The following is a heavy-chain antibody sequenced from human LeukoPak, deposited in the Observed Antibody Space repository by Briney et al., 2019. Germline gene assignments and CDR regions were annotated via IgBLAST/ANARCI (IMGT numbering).Heavy chain of an antibody. CDR1: GYTFTSYG. D-gene: IGHD6-13*01. V-gene: IGHV1-18*01. CDR3: ARDFEFFGIAAPGY. J-gene: IGHJ4*02. CDR2: ISAYNGNT. Sequence: ASVKVSCKASGYTFTSYGISWVRQAPGQGLEWMGWISAYNGNTNYAQKLQGRVTMTTDTSTSTAYMELRSLRSDDTAVYYCARDFEFFGIAAPGYWGQGTLVTVSS.